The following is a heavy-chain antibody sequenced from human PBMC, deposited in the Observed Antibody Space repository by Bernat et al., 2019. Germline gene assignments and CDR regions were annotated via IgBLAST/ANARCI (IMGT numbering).Heavy chain of an antibody. V-gene: IGHV3-66*01. Sequence: EVQLVESGGGLVQPGGSLRLSCAASGFTVSSNYMSWVRQAPGKGLEWVSVIYSGGSTYYADSVKGRFTISRDNSKNTLYLQMNSLRAEDTAVYYCASVRAVAGTPYYYYGVDVWGQGTTVTVSS. D-gene: IGHD6-19*01. CDR3: ASVRAVAGTPYYYYGVDV. CDR1: GFTVSSNY. CDR2: IYSGGST. J-gene: IGHJ6*02.